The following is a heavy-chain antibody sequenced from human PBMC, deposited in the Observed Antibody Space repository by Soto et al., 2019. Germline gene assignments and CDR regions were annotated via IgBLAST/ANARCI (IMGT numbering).Heavy chain of an antibody. V-gene: IGHV3-30*18. CDR3: AQEEYYYGMDV. J-gene: IGHJ6*02. CDR2: ISYDGSNK. CDR1: GFTFSSYG. Sequence: GSLRLSCAASGFTFSSYGMHWVRQAAGKGMEWVAVISYDGSNKYYADSVKGRFTISGDNSKNTLYLQMNSLRAEDTAVYYCAQEEYYYGMDVWGQGTTVTVSS.